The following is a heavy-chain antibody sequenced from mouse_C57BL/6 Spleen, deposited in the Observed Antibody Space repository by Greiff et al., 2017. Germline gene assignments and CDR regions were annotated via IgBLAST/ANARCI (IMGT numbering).Heavy chain of an antibody. Sequence: QVQLQQPGAELVKPGASVKLSCKASGYTFTSYWMHWVKQRPGRGLEWIGRVDPKSGGTKYNEKFKSKATLTVDKPSSTAYMQLSSLTSEDSAVYYCARWWLLRGMDYWGQGTSVTVAS. D-gene: IGHD2-3*01. CDR1: GYTFTSYW. V-gene: IGHV1-72*01. CDR3: ARWWLLRGMDY. J-gene: IGHJ4*01. CDR2: VDPKSGGT.